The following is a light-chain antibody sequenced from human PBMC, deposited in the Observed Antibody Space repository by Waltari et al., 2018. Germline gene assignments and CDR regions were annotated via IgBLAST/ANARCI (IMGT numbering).Light chain of an antibody. CDR3: QKYRSLPAT. J-gene: IGKJ1*01. Sequence: EVVLTQSPDTLSLSPGERATLSCRASQSVCRSLACYPQKPGQAPRLLIYHASIRATGIAGRFSGSGSWTDFSLTISRLEPEDFAVYYCQKYRSLPATFGQGTKVEIK. CDR2: HAS. CDR1: QSVCRS. V-gene: IGKV3-20*01.